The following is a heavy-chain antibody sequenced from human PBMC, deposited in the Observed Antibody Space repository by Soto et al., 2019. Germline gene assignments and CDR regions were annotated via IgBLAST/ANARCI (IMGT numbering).Heavy chain of an antibody. Sequence: SVQVYFKAYGGPFSSYAFSLVRQAPGQGLEWMGGIIPIFGTANYAQRFQGRVTITADESTSTAYMELSSLRSEDTAMYYCAREGYGDYGKPFDYWGQGTMVTVSS. CDR2: IIPIFGTA. CDR1: GGPFSSYA. V-gene: IGHV1-69*13. CDR3: AREGYGDYGKPFDY. J-gene: IGHJ4*02. D-gene: IGHD4-17*01.